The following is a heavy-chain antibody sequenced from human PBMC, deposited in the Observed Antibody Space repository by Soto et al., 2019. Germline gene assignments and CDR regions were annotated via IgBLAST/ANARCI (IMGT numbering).Heavy chain of an antibody. Sequence: PSETLSLTCTVSGGSISSYYWSWIRQPPGKGLEWIGYIYYSGSTNYNPSLKSRVTISVDTSKNQFSLKLSSVTAADTAVYYCARGIAAADFGYWRQGTLVTVSS. CDR3: ARGIAAADFGY. D-gene: IGHD6-13*01. CDR2: IYYSGST. V-gene: IGHV4-59*01. CDR1: GGSISSYY. J-gene: IGHJ4*02.